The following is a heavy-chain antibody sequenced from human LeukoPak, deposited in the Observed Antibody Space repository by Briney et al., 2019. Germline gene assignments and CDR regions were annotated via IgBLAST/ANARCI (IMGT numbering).Heavy chain of an antibody. CDR2: INPSGGST. CDR1: GYTFTSYY. J-gene: IGHJ4*02. D-gene: IGHD1-26*01. V-gene: IGHV1-46*01. Sequence: ASVTVSCKASGYTFTSYYMHGVRQAPGQGLEWMGIINPSGGSTSYAQKFQGRVTISRDTSTSTVYMELSSLRSEDTAVYYCARVDSGSYSSPFDYWGQGTLVTVSS. CDR3: ARVDSGSYSSPFDY.